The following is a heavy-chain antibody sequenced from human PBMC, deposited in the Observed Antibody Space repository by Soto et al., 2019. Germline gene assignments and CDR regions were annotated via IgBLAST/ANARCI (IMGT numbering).Heavy chain of an antibody. D-gene: IGHD2-2*02. CDR2: IGTAGDT. CDR3: ERGPLIYLYYFDF. CDR1: GFTFSNYD. J-gene: IGHJ4*02. V-gene: IGHV3-13*01. Sequence: EVQLVESGGGLVQPGGSLRLSCAASGFTFSNYDMHWVRQVTGKGLEWVSTIGTAGDTYYPGSVKGRFTISRENAKNPLYLQMNSLRAEDTAVYYCERGPLIYLYYFDFWGQGTLVTVSS.